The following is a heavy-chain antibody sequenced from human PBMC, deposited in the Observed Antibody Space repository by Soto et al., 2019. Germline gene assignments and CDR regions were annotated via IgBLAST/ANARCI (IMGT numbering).Heavy chain of an antibody. V-gene: IGHV3-21*01. CDR3: AREGNYGSGTYGPDAFDI. CDR1: GFTFSSYN. Sequence: EVQLVESGGGLVKPGGSLRLSCAASGFTFSSYNMNWVRQAPGKGLEWVSFISSSSSYIYYADSVKGRFTISRDNAKNSLYLQMNSLRAEDTAVYYCAREGNYGSGTYGPDAFDIWGQWTMVTVSS. CDR2: ISSSSSYI. D-gene: IGHD3-10*01. J-gene: IGHJ3*02.